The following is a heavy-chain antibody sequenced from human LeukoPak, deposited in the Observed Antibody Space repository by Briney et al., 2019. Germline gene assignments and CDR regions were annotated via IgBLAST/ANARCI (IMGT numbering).Heavy chain of an antibody. D-gene: IGHD3-10*01. CDR2: IYTSGST. CDR1: GGSNSSYY. CDR3: ARDPLWFGELHTFDI. Sequence: SETLSLTCTVSGGSNSSYYWSWIRQPAGKGLEWIGRIYTSGSTNYNPSLKSRVTMSVDTSKNQFSLKLSSVTAADTAVYYCARDPLWFGELHTFDIWGQGTMVTVSS. V-gene: IGHV4-4*07. J-gene: IGHJ3*02.